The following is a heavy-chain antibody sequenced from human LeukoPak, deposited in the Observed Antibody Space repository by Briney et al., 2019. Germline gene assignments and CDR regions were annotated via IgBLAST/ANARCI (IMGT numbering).Heavy chain of an antibody. J-gene: IGHJ4*02. CDR1: GFTFSSYS. D-gene: IGHD1-26*01. V-gene: IGHV3-48*01. Sequence: PGGSLRLSCAASGFTFSSYSMNWVRQAPGKGLEWVSYISSSSSTIYYADSVKGRFTTSRDNAKNSLYLQMNSLRAEDTAVYYCAREDSGSYYDYWGQGTLVTVSS. CDR2: ISSSSSTI. CDR3: AREDSGSYYDY.